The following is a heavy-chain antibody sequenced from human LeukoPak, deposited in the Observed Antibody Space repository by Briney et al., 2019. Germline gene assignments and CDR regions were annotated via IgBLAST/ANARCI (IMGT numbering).Heavy chain of an antibody. D-gene: IGHD6-19*01. CDR3: ARSRGAGPGAYFDS. Sequence: GGSLRLSCASSGFTFSDYYMSWIRQAPGKGLEWVSYISSGGSNTNHADSVKDRFTISRDNAKNSLYLQMNSLRADDTAVYFCARSRGAGPGAYFDSWGQGTLVIVSS. V-gene: IGHV3-11*03. CDR1: GFTFSDYY. J-gene: IGHJ4*02. CDR2: ISSGGSNT.